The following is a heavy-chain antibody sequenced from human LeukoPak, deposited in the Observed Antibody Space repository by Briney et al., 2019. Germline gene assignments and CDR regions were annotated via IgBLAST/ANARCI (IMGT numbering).Heavy chain of an antibody. CDR1: GYTFTGYY. V-gene: IGHV1-2*02. CDR2: INPNSGGT. D-gene: IGHD5-18*01. J-gene: IGHJ4*02. Sequence: ASVKVSCKASGYTFTGYYMHWVRQAPGQGLEWMGWINPNSGGTNYAQKFQGRVTMTRDTSISTAYMELSRLRSDDTAVYYCARDRGGIQLWLNYWGQGTLVTVSS. CDR3: ARDRGGIQLWLNY.